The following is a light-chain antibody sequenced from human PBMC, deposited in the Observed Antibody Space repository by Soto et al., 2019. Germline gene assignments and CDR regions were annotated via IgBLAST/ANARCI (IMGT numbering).Light chain of an antibody. CDR2: GAS. Sequence: EIVLTQSPGTLSLSPGERATLSCRASQSVSSNLAWYQQKPGQAPRLLIYGASTRATGIPARFSGSGSGTEFTLTISSLQSEDFAVYYCQQSSSSPITFGQGTRLEIK. CDR3: QQSSSSPIT. CDR1: QSVSSN. V-gene: IGKV3-15*01. J-gene: IGKJ5*01.